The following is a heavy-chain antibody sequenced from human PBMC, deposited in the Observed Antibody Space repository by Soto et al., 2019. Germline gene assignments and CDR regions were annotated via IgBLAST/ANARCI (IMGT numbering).Heavy chain of an antibody. J-gene: IGHJ4*02. CDR2: IIPIFGTA. Sequence: GASVKVSCKASGGTFSSYAISWVRQAPGQGLEWMGGIIPIFGTANYAQKFQGRVTITADKSTSTAYMELSSLRSEDTAVYYCASSYDFWSGYYKTLDYCGQGTLVTVSS. CDR1: GGTFSSYA. CDR3: ASSYDFWSGYYKTLDY. V-gene: IGHV1-69*06. D-gene: IGHD3-3*01.